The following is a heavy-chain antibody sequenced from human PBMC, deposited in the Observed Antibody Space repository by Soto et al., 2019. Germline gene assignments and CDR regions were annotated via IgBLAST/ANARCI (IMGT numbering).Heavy chain of an antibody. CDR2: IYYSGST. CDR1: GGSISSSSYY. CDR3: ASPLYYYDSSGYSDDAFDI. Sequence: QLQLQESGPGLVKPSETLSLTCTVSGGSISSSSYYWGWIRQPPGKGLEWIGSIYYSGSTYYNPSLKSRVTISVDTSKNQFSLKLSSVTAADTAVYYCASPLYYYDSSGYSDDAFDIWGQGTMVTVSS. D-gene: IGHD3-22*01. J-gene: IGHJ3*02. V-gene: IGHV4-39*01.